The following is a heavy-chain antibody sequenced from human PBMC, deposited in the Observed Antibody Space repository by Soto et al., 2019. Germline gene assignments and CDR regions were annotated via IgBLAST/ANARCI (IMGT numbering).Heavy chain of an antibody. J-gene: IGHJ5*02. V-gene: IGHV3-48*03. CDR2: ISSSGSTI. Sequence: EVQLVESGGGLVQPGGSLRLSCAASGFTFSSYEINWVRQAPGKGLEWVSYISSSGSTIYYADSVKGRFTISRDNAKNSLYLQMNSLRAEDTAVYYCASLVIAAHLGNWFDPWGQGTLVTVSS. CDR1: GFTFSSYE. CDR3: ASLVIAAHLGNWFDP. D-gene: IGHD6-6*01.